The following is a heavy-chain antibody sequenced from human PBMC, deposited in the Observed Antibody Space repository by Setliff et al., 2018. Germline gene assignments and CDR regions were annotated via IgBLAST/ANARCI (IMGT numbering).Heavy chain of an antibody. D-gene: IGHD4-17*01. Sequence: PGESLKISCKGSGYSFTSYWIGWVRQMPGKGLEWMGIIYPGDSHTRYSPSFQGQVTMSADKSINTAYLQWSNLKTEDTAVYYCAITMTTGVDFFDYWGQGTLVTVSS. CDR1: GYSFTSYW. J-gene: IGHJ4*02. V-gene: IGHV5-51*01. CDR3: AITMTTGVDFFDY. CDR2: IYPGDSHT.